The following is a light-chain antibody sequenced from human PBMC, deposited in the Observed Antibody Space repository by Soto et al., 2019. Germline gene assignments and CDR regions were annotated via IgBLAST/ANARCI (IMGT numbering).Light chain of an antibody. CDR3: QQTFSAPSIT. J-gene: IGKJ5*01. CDR2: AAS. V-gene: IGKV1-12*02. CDR1: QSIGTW. Sequence: DIQVTQSPSTLSASVGDRVTITCGASQSIGTWLAWYQQKPGKAPKLLIYAASTLQSGVPSRFSGSRSGTDFTLTISSLHPEDVATYYCQQTFSAPSITFGQGTRLEIK.